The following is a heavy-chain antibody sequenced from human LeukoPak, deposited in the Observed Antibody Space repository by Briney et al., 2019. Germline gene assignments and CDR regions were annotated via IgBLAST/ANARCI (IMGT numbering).Heavy chain of an antibody. J-gene: IGHJ4*02. CDR2: IIPIFGTA. Sequence: GASVKVSCKASGGTFSSYAISWVRQAPGQGLEWMGGIIPIFGTANYAQKFQGRVTITADESTSTAYMELSSLRSEDTAVYYCARSPVYDILTGSAYFDYWGQGTLVTVSS. CDR3: ARSPVYDILTGSAYFDY. V-gene: IGHV1-69*13. D-gene: IGHD3-9*01. CDR1: GGTFSSYA.